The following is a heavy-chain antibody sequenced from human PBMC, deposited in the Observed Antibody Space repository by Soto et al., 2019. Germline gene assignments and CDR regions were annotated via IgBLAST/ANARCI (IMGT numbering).Heavy chain of an antibody. J-gene: IGHJ6*02. CDR2: TVPISGIE. V-gene: IGHV1-69*01. D-gene: IGHD6-19*01. Sequence: QVQLVQSGAEVKKPGSSVRVSCEASGGTFIDYAFSWVRQAPGQGLEWMGGTVPISGIEDYAQKFQGRITITADASTRTAYMELTSLRSEDTAVYYCAGGRIVVAGSSAYYGMDVWGQGTTVTVSS. CDR3: AGGRIVVAGSSAYYGMDV. CDR1: GGTFIDYA.